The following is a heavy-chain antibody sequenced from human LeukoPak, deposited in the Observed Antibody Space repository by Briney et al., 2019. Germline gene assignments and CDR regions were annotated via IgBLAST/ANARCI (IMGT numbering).Heavy chain of an antibody. CDR2: IKQDGSEK. CDR1: GFTVSSNY. V-gene: IGHV3-7*01. D-gene: IGHD4-11*01. Sequence: GGSLRLSCAASGFTVSSNYMSWVRQAPGKGLEWVANIKQDGSEKYYVDSVKGRFTISRDNAKNSLYLQMNSLRAEDTAVYYCARVTGNWFDPWGQGTLVTVSS. CDR3: ARVTGNWFDP. J-gene: IGHJ5*02.